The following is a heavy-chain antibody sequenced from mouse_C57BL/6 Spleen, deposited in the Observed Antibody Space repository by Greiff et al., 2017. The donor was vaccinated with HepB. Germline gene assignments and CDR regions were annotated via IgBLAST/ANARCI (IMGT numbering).Heavy chain of an antibody. J-gene: IGHJ3*01. V-gene: IGHV3-6*01. Sequence: EVQLQESGPGLVKPSQSLSLTCSVTGYSITSGYYWNWIRQFPGNKLEWMGYISYDGSNNYNPSLKNRISITRDTSKNQFFLKLNSVTTEDTATYYCARDRYYGGYWGQGTLVTVSA. CDR3: ARDRYYGGY. D-gene: IGHD1-1*01. CDR1: GYSITSGYY. CDR2: ISYDGSN.